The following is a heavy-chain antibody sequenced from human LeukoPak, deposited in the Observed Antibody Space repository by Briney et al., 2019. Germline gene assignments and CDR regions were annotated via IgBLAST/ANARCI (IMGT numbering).Heavy chain of an antibody. Sequence: ASVKVSCKASGGTFSSYTISWVGQAPGQGLEWMGRIIPILCIANYAQKFQGRVTITAEKSTSTAYMELSSLRSEDTDVYYCAREWKVGAFYYFDYWGQGTLVTVSS. CDR2: IIPILCIA. CDR3: AREWKVGAFYYFDY. D-gene: IGHD1-26*01. V-gene: IGHV1-69*04. J-gene: IGHJ4*02. CDR1: GGTFSSYT.